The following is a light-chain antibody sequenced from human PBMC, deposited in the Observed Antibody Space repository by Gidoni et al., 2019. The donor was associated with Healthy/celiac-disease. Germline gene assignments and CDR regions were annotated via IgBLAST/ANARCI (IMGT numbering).Light chain of an antibody. J-gene: IGKJ3*01. V-gene: IGKV4-1*01. CDR2: WAS. CDR3: QQYYSTPLFT. CDR1: QSVLYSSNNKNY. Sequence: DIVMPHSPDSLAVSLGERATINCKSSQSVLYSSNNKNYLAWYQQKPGQPPKLLIYWASTRESGVPDRFSGSGSGTDFTLTISSLQAEDVAVYYCQQYYSTPLFTFGPGTKVDIK.